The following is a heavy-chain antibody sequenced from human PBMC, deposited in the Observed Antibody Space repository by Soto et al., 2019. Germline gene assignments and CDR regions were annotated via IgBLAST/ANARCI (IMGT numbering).Heavy chain of an antibody. V-gene: IGHV1-18*01. CDR2: ISGDTHEA. J-gene: IGHJ5*02. CDR1: GYTFNRYA. Sequence: QVQLVQSGAEVKKPGASVTVSCKASGYTFNRYAISWLRQAPGQGLEWMGWISGDTHEANYAQKFQGRVSLTRDTSKSTAYMELRSLRYDDTAVYYCARDRPTDPWGQGTLVTVSS. CDR3: ARDRPTDP.